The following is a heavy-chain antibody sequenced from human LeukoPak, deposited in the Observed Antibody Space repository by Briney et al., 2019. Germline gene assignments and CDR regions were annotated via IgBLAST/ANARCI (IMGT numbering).Heavy chain of an antibody. D-gene: IGHD6-13*01. CDR1: GYTFTSYG. CDR3: ARGGDSSSWYRASPNWFDP. V-gene: IGHV1-18*01. Sequence: ASVKVSCKASGYTFTSYGTSWVRQAPGQGLEWMGWISAYNGNTNYAQKLQGRVTMTTDTSTSTAYMELRSLRSDDTAVYYCARGGDSSSWYRASPNWFDPWGQGTLVTVSS. CDR2: ISAYNGNT. J-gene: IGHJ5*02.